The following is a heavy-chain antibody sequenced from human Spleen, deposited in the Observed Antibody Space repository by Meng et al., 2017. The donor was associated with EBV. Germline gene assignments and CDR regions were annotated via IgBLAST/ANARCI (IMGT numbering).Heavy chain of an antibody. D-gene: IGHD5-18*01. V-gene: IGHV1-69*12. CDR1: GGIFRSHA. Sequence: VQFVQAVAEGKKPGSAVKVSCKVSGGIFRSHAISWVRQAPGQGLEWMGGIIAIFGSANYAQRFQGRVTISADDSTSTVYMELSSLRSEDTAVYFCARHFGYTFGSGFDYWGQGALVTVSS. CDR2: IIAIFGSA. J-gene: IGHJ4*02. CDR3: ARHFGYTFGSGFDY.